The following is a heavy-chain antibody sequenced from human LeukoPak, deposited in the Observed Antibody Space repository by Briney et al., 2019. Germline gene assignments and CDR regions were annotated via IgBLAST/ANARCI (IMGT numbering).Heavy chain of an antibody. Sequence: GGSLRLSCAASGFTFSSYAMSWVRQAPGKGLEWVSAISGSGGSTYYADSVKGRFTISRDNSKNTLYLQMNSLRAEDTAVYYCAKDPARPRAVAGSGGDYWGQGTLVTVSS. J-gene: IGHJ4*02. V-gene: IGHV3-23*01. D-gene: IGHD6-19*01. CDR2: ISGSGGST. CDR1: GFTFSSYA. CDR3: AKDPARPRAVAGSGGDY.